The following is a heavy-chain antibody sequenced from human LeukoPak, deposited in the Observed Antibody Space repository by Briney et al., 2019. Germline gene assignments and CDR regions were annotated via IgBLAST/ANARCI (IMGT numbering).Heavy chain of an antibody. Sequence: GASVKVSCKASGYTFTNYEINWVRQATGQGLEWMGWISPNSGNTGYLQKFQGRVTITRKTSINTAYMDLSSLRSEDTAVYYCARGPPYGPQHYWGQGTLVTVSS. J-gene: IGHJ4*02. CDR1: GYTFTNYE. CDR2: ISPNSGNT. V-gene: IGHV1-8*03. CDR3: ARGPPYGPQHY. D-gene: IGHD4-17*01.